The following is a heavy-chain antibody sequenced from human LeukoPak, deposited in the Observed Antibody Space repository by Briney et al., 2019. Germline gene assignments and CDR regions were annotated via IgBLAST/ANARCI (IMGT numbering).Heavy chain of an antibody. CDR2: ISYDGSRK. V-gene: IGHV3-30*02. J-gene: IGHJ4*02. CDR1: GFTFSNFD. CDR3: ARDHSYGYAYSFDF. D-gene: IGHD5-18*01. Sequence: GGSLRLSCATSGFTFSNFDMHWVRLAPGKGLHWVSFISYDGSRKYYADSVKGRFTISRDSSNGTVYLDMNSLGPEDTAVYFCARDHSYGYAYSFDFWGRGNLVTVSS.